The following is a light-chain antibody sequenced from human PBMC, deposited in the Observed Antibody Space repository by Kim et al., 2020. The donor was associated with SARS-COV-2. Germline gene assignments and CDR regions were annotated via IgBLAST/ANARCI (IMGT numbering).Light chain of an antibody. V-gene: IGLV1-47*01. J-gene: IGLJ1*01. Sequence: QRVTISCSRNTSSIGSNYVYWDQQLPGMAPKLLIYRNSQRPSGVPDRFSGSESGTSASLAISGLRPEDEADYYCATWDDSLSGLYVFGTGTKVTVL. CDR2: RNS. CDR1: TSSIGSNY. CDR3: ATWDDSLSGLYV.